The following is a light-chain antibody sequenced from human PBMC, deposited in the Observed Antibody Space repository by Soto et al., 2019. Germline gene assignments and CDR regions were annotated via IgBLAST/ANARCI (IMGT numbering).Light chain of an antibody. J-gene: IGKJ1*01. CDR2: MVS. CDR3: QHYNSYSS. V-gene: IGKV1-5*03. CDR1: QSVSPW. Sequence: DIQMTQSPSTLSASVGDRVTITCRASQSVSPWLAWYQQKPGKAPHLLIYMVSTLESGVPSRFSGRGSGTEFTLTISGLQPDDSATYYCQHYNSYSSFGQGTKVEIK.